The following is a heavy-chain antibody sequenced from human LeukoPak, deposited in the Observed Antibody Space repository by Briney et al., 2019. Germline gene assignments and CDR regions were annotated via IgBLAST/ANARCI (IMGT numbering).Heavy chain of an antibody. CDR2: FDPEDGET. J-gene: IGHJ4*02. D-gene: IGHD1-7*01. CDR3: ATASLTNWNYRSEFDY. CDR1: GYTFTGYY. V-gene: IGHV1-24*01. Sequence: ASVKVSCKASGYTFTGYYMHWVRQAPGQGLEWMGGFDPEDGETIYAQKFQGRVTMTEDTSTDTAYMELSSLRSEDTAVYYCATASLTNWNYRSEFDYWGQGTLVTVSS.